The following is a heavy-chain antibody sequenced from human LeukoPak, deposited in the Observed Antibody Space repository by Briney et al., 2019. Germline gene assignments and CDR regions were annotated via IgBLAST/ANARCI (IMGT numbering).Heavy chain of an antibody. CDR2: ISSSGSTI. CDR1: GFTFSSYA. Sequence: GGSLRLSCAASGFTFSSYAMSWVRQAPGKGLEWVSYISSSGSTIYYADSVKGRFTISRDNAKNSLYLQMNSLRAEDTAVYYCAREVRGDYFDYWGQGTLVTVSS. J-gene: IGHJ4*02. V-gene: IGHV3-48*04. D-gene: IGHD3-10*01. CDR3: AREVRGDYFDY.